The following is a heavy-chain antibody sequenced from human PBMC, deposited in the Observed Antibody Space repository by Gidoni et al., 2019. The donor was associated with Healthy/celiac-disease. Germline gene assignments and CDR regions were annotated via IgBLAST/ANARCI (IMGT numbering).Heavy chain of an antibody. J-gene: IGHJ4*02. CDR1: GITCGSND. CDR2: IYSGDST. Sequence: CAGSGITCGSNDMGWVREAPGQGQEWVAVIYSGDSTYYADTVKGKITITRDNTKNTRQLQKNSLGDEDTAVYYCARPQGGYWGQGTLVTVSS. V-gene: IGHV3-66*04. D-gene: IGHD3-16*01. CDR3: ARPQGGY.